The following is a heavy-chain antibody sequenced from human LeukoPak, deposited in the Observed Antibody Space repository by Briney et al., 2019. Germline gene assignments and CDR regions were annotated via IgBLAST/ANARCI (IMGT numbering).Heavy chain of an antibody. D-gene: IGHD6-25*01. J-gene: IGHJ4*02. CDR1: GLSFSNYA. CDR2: ISAAGDRP. CDR3: SKWREGAAASFDC. Sequence: GGSLRLSCAASGLSFSNYALTWVRQAPGKGLEWVSTISAAGDRPTYTDSVKGRFIISRDNSKNIMFLQMDSLRAEDTAFYYCSKWREGAAASFDCCGQGTLVTVSS. V-gene: IGHV3-23*01.